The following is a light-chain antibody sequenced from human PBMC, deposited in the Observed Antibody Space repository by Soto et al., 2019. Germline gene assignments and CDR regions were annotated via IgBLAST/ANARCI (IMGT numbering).Light chain of an antibody. CDR3: HQLMSYPIT. CDR2: DAS. J-gene: IGKJ5*01. Sequence: DIKINQSPSTLSASVGDRVTITCRASQNMSNLLAWYHQKPGKAPKLLIYDASSLLSGVPPRFCGSGSGTEFTPPISSLQPDDFATYYCHQLMSYPITFGQGTRLEI. CDR1: QNMSNL. V-gene: IGKV1-5*01.